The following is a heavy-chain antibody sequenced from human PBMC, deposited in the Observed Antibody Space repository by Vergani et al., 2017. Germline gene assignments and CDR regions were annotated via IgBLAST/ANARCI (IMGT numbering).Heavy chain of an antibody. V-gene: IGHV3-30*03. CDR1: GFTFSYYG. D-gene: IGHD1-1*01. CDR2: ISYDGTQK. CDR3: ATKSCGTPGCQIGYFRE. J-gene: IGHJ1*01. Sequence: QVHLVESGGGVVQPGRSLRLSCVVSGFTFSYYGMHWVRQAPGKGLEWVAVISYDGTQKYYADSVKGRFTISRDNSKSTLYLQMNSLRPEDTAVYYCATKSCGTPGCQIGYFREWGQGTLVTVSS.